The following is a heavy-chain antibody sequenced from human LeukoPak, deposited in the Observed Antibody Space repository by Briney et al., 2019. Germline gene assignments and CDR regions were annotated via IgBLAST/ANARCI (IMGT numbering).Heavy chain of an antibody. J-gene: IGHJ4*01. V-gene: IGHV1-2*02. CDR3: ARVVVRGVIIGPRVGY. CDR1: GYTFTGYY. CDR2: INPNSGGT. D-gene: IGHD3-10*01. Sequence: GASVKVSCKASGYTFTGYYMHWVRQAPGQGLEWMGWINPNSGGTNYAQKFQGRVTMTRDTSISTAYMELSRPRSDDTAVYYCARVVVRGVIIGPRVGYWGQELWSPSPQ.